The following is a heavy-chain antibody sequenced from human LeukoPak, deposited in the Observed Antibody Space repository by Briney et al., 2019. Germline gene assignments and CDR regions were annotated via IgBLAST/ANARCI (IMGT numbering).Heavy chain of an antibody. J-gene: IGHJ5*02. D-gene: IGHD3-10*01. V-gene: IGHV4-39*01. Sequence: SETLSLTCTVSGGSISSSSYYWGWIRQPPGKGLEWIGSIYYSGSTYYNPSLKSRVTISVDTSKNQFSLKLSSVTAADTAVYYCARLGNTYYYGSGSYYNWFDLWGQGTLVTVSS. CDR1: GGSISSSSYY. CDR3: ARLGNTYYYGSGSYYNWFDL. CDR2: IYYSGST.